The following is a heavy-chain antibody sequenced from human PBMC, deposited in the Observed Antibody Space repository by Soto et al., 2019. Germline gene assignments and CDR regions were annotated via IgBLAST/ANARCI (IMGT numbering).Heavy chain of an antibody. V-gene: IGHV3-23*01. CDR1: VFSFVSYA. D-gene: IGHD3-3*01. CDR3: ARWSYLDY. CDR2: ISGSDGKT. Sequence: GALRLYCPASVFSFVSYALSWVRQAPGKGLEWVSTISGSDGKTFYADAVKGRFSISRDTSQNTLYLQMNSLRADDTAIYYCARWSYLDYWGQGTRVTVSS. J-gene: IGHJ4*02.